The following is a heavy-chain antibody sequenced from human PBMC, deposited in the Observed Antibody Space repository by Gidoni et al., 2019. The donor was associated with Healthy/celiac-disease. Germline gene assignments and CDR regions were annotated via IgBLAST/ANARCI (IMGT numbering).Heavy chain of an antibody. CDR3: ARIPNDGYSSSLALNWFDP. D-gene: IGHD6-6*01. CDR1: GGSFSGYY. V-gene: IGHV4-34*01. J-gene: IGHJ5*02. Sequence: QVQLQQWGAGLLKPSETLSLTCAVYGGSFSGYYWSWIRQPPGKGLEWIGEINHSGSTNYNPSLKSRVTISVDTSKNQFSLKLSSVTAADTAVYYCARIPNDGYSSSLALNWFDPWGQGTLVTVSS. CDR2: INHSGST.